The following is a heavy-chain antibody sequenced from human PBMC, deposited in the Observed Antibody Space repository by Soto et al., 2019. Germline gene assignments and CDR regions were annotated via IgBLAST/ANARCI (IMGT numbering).Heavy chain of an antibody. J-gene: IGHJ4*02. D-gene: IGHD5-12*01. CDR1: GYTFTSNS. CDR3: ARGGGYAVDY. CDR2: ISTSSGNT. Sequence: QVQLVQSGSELRKPGASVKVSCKASGYTFTSNSITWVRQAPGQGLEWMGWISTSSGNTKFAQKFQGRVTLTTDTSTSTAYMELTSLRSDDTAVYYCARGGGYAVDYGGQGTLVTVST. V-gene: IGHV1-18*04.